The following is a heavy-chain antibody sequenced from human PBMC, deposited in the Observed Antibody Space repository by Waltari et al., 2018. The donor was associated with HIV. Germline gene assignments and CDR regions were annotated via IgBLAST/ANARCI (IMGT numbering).Heavy chain of an antibody. CDR3: ARDRGGYCSSTSCRGWFDH. CDR2: MNPNSGNT. J-gene: IGHJ5*02. D-gene: IGHD2-2*01. V-gene: IGHV1-8*01. Sequence: QVQLVQSGAEVKKPGASVKVSCKASGYTFTSYDINWVRQATGQGLEWMGWMNPNSGNTGYAQKFQGRVTMTRNTSISTAYMELSSLRSEDTAVYYCARDRGGYCSSTSCRGWFDHWGQGTLVTVSS. CDR1: GYTFTSYD.